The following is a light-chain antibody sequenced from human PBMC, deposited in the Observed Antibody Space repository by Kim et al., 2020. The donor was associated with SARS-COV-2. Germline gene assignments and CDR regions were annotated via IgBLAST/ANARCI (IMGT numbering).Light chain of an antibody. Sequence: LCPGERATLSCRASQSVSSSLAWYQQKPGQAPRLLIYDASTRAAGIPARFSGSGSGTDFTLTISSLEPEDFAVYYCQQRGFWPLTFGGGTKVDIK. V-gene: IGKV3-11*01. CDR1: QSVSSS. J-gene: IGKJ4*01. CDR2: DAS. CDR3: QQRGFWPLT.